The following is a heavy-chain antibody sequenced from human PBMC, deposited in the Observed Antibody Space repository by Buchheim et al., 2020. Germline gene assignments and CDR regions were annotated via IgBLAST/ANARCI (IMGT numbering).Heavy chain of an antibody. CDR1: GFTFSSYG. D-gene: IGHD1-26*01. J-gene: IGHJ4*02. CDR2: ISYDGSNK. CDR3: AKDPQGGSSRDFDY. Sequence: QVQLVESGGGVVQPGRSLRLSCAASGFTFSSYGMHWVRQAPGKGLEWVAVISYDGSNKYYADSVKGRFTISRDNSKNTLYLQMNSLRAEDTAVYYCAKDPQGGSSRDFDYWGQGTL. V-gene: IGHV3-30*18.